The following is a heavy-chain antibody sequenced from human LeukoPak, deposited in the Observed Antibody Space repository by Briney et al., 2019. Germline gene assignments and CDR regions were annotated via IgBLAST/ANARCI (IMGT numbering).Heavy chain of an antibody. CDR1: GFTVSSNY. CDR3: ARGGYDILTGYAPLDY. V-gene: IGHV3-66*01. Sequence: PGGSLRFSCAASGFTVSSNYMSWVRQAPGKGVEWVSVIYSGGSTYYADSVKGRFTISRDNSKNTLYLQMNSLRAEDTAVYYCARGGYDILTGYAPLDYWGQGTLVTVSS. D-gene: IGHD3-9*01. CDR2: IYSGGST. J-gene: IGHJ4*02.